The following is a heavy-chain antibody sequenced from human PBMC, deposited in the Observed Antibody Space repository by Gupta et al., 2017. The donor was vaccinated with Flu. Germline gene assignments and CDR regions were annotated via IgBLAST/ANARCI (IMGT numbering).Heavy chain of an antibody. J-gene: IGHJ4*02. CDR2: ISVSGGST. D-gene: IGHD3-10*01. CDR1: GFTFSSYA. Sequence: EVQLLESGGGLVQPGGSLRLSCTASGFTFSSYAMSWVRQAPGKGLEWVAAISVSGGSTYYADSVKGRFTISRENSKNTLYLQMNSLRAGDTAVYYCAKERGSGSYSDYWGQGTLVTVSS. V-gene: IGHV3-23*01. CDR3: AKERGSGSYSDY.